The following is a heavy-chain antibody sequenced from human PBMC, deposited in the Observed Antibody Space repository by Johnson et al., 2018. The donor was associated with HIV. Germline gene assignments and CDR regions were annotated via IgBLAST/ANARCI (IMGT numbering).Heavy chain of an antibody. J-gene: IGHJ3*02. CDR3: ARDNGAVAGPEGAFDI. CDR2: ISYDGSNK. V-gene: IGHV3-30-3*01. Sequence: QVQLVESGGGVVQPGRSLRLSCAASGFTFSSYAMHWVRQAPGKGLEWVAVISYDGSNKYYADSVKGRFTITRDNSKNPLYLLMNSLRAEDTAVYYCARDNGAVAGPEGAFDIWGQGTMVTVSS. D-gene: IGHD6-19*01. CDR1: GFTFSSYA.